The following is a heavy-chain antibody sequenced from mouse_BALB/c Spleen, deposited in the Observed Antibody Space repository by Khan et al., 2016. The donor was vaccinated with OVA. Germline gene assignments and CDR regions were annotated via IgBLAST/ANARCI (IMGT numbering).Heavy chain of an antibody. CDR1: DYTFISYW. J-gene: IGHJ3*01. CDR3: ARAGVYDGYYAWFAY. CDR2: INPITGYT. D-gene: IGHD2-3*01. V-gene: IGHV1-7*01. Sequence: QVQLQQPGTELAKPGASVKMSCKASDYTFISYWMHWVKQRPGQGLEWIGYINPITGYTEYNQKFKDKATLTADKSSSTAYMQLSSLTSEDSAVYFCARAGVYDGYYAWFAYWGQGTLVTVSA.